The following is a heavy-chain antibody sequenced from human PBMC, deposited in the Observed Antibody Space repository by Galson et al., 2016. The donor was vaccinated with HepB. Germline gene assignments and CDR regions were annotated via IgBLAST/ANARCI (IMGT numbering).Heavy chain of an antibody. CDR1: EFTFTNAW. CDR2: IKSKTQGGTT. D-gene: IGHD2-8*02. J-gene: IGHJ3*01. Sequence: SLRLSCAASEFTFTNAWMIWVRQAPGKGLEWIGRIKSKTQGGTTDYDEALKGRFTISRDDSKNTVFLQIYSLRTEDTAVYYCTTGYSTATTYHGDDAFDVWCRETMFTVSS. CDR3: TTGYSTATTYHGDDAFDV. V-gene: IGHV3-15*01.